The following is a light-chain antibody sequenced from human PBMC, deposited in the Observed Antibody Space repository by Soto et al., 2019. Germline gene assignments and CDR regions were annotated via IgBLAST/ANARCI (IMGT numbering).Light chain of an antibody. V-gene: IGKV3-15*01. CDR3: QQYNNWPPYT. CDR1: QSISSN. J-gene: IGKJ2*01. Sequence: EIVMTQSPATLSVSPGDRATVSCRASQSISSNLAWYQHKPGQAPRLLIYGASTRAPGIPDRFSGSGSGAEFTLTISNLQSEDFAVYYCQQYNNWPPYTFGQGTKLEIK. CDR2: GAS.